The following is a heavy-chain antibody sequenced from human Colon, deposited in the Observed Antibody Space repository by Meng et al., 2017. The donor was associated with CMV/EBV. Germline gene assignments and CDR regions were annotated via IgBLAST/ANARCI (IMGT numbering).Heavy chain of an antibody. CDR1: GYPFGTYW. CDR2: IYPGDSDT. Sequence: GGSLRLSCVASGYPFGTYWIAWVRQTPERGLQWMGIIYPGDSDTRYNPSFQGQVIISVDKSANTAYLQWSSLKASDSAIYFCARGGPQGIWFDAWGQGTLVTVSS. J-gene: IGHJ5*02. CDR3: ARGGPQGIWFDA. V-gene: IGHV5-51*01.